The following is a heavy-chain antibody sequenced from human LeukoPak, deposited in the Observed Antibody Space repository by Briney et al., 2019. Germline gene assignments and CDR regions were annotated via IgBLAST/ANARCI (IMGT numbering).Heavy chain of an antibody. V-gene: IGHV3-53*01. J-gene: IGHJ3*02. CDR1: GFTVSSNY. CDR2: IYSGGST. Sequence: PGGSLRLSCAASGFTVSSNYMSWVRQAPGKGLEWVSVIYSGGSTYYADSVKGRFTISRDNSKNTLYLQMNSLRAEDTAVYYCAREARTAPVDAFDIWGQGKKGNVSS. CDR3: AREARTAPVDAFDI.